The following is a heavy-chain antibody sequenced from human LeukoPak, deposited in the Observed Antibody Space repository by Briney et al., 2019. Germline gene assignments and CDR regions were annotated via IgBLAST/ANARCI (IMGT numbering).Heavy chain of an antibody. CDR3: ARYSSGWYAFDY. CDR2: ISGSGGST. Sequence: GGSLRLSCAASGFTFSSYAMSWVRQAPGKGLEWVSAISGSGGSTYYADSVKGRFTISRDNSKSTLYLQMNSLRAEDTAVYYCARYSSGWYAFDYWGQGTLVTVSS. J-gene: IGHJ4*02. CDR1: GFTFSSYA. D-gene: IGHD6-19*01. V-gene: IGHV3-23*01.